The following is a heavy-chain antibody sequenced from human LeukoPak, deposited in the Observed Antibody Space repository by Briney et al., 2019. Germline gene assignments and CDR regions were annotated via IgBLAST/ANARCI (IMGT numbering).Heavy chain of an antibody. CDR3: TKGGLYHYDF. CDR1: GFTYSNSG. Sequence: PGGSLRLSCASSGFTYSNSGLSWVRQAPGKGLEWVSGFTGGGGSTYHAESVEGRFTISRDNSKNTLYLQMNSLRAEDTAVYYCTKGGLYHYDFWGQGTQVIVSS. D-gene: IGHD3-22*01. CDR2: FTGGGGST. J-gene: IGHJ4*02. V-gene: IGHV3-23*01.